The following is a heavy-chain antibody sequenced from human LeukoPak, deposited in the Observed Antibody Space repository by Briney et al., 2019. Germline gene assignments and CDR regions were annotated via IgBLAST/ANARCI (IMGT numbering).Heavy chain of an antibody. CDR2: INPNSCGT. V-gene: IGHV1-2*02. D-gene: IGHD3-10*01. Sequence: ASVKLSCEASGYTFTGYDMRWVRQAPGQGLEWMGWINPNSCGTNYADKVQGRVTMTRGASTSTAYMELSTLKSENTAVYYCERAPDHLNGYGYYYYGMDVWGQGTTVTVSS. CDR3: ERAPDHLNGYGYYYYGMDV. J-gene: IGHJ6*02. CDR1: GYTFTGYD.